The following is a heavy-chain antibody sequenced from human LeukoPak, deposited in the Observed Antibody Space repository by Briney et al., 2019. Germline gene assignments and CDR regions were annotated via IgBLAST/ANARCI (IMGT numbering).Heavy chain of an antibody. V-gene: IGHV6-1*01. CDR3: ARVEQLPRYYYYYYYMDV. Sequence: SGPTLVKPSQTLSLTCAISGDSVSSNSAAWNWIRQSPSRGLEWLGRTYYRPKWYNDYAVSVKSRITINPDTSKNQFSLQLNSVTPEDTAVYYCARVEQLPRYYYYYYYMDVWGKGTTVTISS. J-gene: IGHJ6*03. D-gene: IGHD2-2*01. CDR2: TYYRPKWYN. CDR1: GDSVSSNSAA.